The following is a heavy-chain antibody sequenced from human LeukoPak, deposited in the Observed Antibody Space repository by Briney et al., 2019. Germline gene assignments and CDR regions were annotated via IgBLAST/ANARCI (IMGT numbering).Heavy chain of an antibody. V-gene: IGHV3-23*01. CDR1: GFTFSSYA. Sequence: GGSLRLSCAASGFTFSSYAMSWVRQAPGTGLGWVSGVNGSGGSTYYADSVKGRFTISRDNSKNTLYLQMNSLRAEDTAVYYCAKDLDIVATITGNWGQGTLVTVSS. CDR3: AKDLDIVATITGN. CDR2: VNGSGGST. J-gene: IGHJ4*02. D-gene: IGHD5-12*01.